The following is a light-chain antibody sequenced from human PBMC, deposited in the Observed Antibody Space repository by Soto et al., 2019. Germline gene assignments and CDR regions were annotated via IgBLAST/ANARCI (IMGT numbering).Light chain of an antibody. Sequence: QSALTQPPSASGSPGQSVTISCTGTSNDVGGYNYVSWYQQHPGKAPKLMIHEVSKRPSGVADRFSGSKSGNTASLTVSGLLTEDEADYYCSSYGGANTVVFGGGTKLTVL. V-gene: IGLV2-8*01. CDR3: SSYGGANTVV. CDR2: EVS. CDR1: SNDVGGYNY. J-gene: IGLJ2*01.